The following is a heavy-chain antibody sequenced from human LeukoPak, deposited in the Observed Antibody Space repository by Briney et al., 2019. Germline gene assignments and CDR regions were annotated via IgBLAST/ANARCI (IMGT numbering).Heavy chain of an antibody. D-gene: IGHD6-13*01. CDR3: ASCRAVAGTYYFNY. Sequence: PSETLSLTCTVSGGSISSYYWSWIRQPPGKGLEWIGYTYYSGSTDYNSSLKSRVTISLDTSRNQFSLKLSSVTAADTAVYYCASCRAVAGTYYFNYWGQGTLVTVSS. CDR1: GGSISSYY. CDR2: TYYSGST. J-gene: IGHJ4*02. V-gene: IGHV4-59*01.